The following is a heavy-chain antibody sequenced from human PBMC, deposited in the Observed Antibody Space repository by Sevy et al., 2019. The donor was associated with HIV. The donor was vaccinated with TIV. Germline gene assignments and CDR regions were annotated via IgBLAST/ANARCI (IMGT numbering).Heavy chain of an antibody. Sequence: SENLSLTCTVSGGSISSYYWSWIRQPAGKGLEWIGRIYTSGSTNYNPSLKSRVTMSVDTSKNQFSLKLSSVTAADTAVYYCARGRYSSGWFDAFDIWGQGTMVTVSS. CDR3: ARGRYSSGWFDAFDI. CDR1: GGSISSYY. V-gene: IGHV4-4*07. CDR2: IYTSGST. D-gene: IGHD6-19*01. J-gene: IGHJ3*02.